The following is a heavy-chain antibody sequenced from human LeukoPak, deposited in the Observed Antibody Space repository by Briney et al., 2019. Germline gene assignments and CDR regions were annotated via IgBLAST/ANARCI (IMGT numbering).Heavy chain of an antibody. V-gene: IGHV4-59*01. CDR3: ASHGHGYGDYAFDI. J-gene: IGHJ3*02. D-gene: IGHD4-17*01. CDR2: IYYSGST. Sequence: SETLSLTCTVSGGSISSYYWSWIRQPPGKGLEWIGYIYYSGSTNYNPSLKGRVTISVDTSKNQFSLKLSSVTAADTAVYYCASHGHGYGDYAFDIWGQGTMVTVSS. CDR1: GGSISSYY.